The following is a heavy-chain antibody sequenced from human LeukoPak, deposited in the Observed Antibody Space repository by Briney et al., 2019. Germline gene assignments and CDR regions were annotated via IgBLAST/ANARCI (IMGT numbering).Heavy chain of an antibody. Sequence: GRSLRLSCAASGFTVSSNYMSWVRQAPGKGLEWVSVIYSGGSTYYADSVKGRFTISRDNSKNTLYLQMNSLRAEDTAVYYCARDRYSSSWYDYWGQGTLVTVSS. V-gene: IGHV3-66*02. D-gene: IGHD6-13*01. CDR2: IYSGGST. CDR1: GFTVSSNY. CDR3: ARDRYSSSWYDY. J-gene: IGHJ4*02.